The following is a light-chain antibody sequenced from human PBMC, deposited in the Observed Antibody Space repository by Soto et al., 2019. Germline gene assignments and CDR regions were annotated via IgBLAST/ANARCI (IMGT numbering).Light chain of an antibody. CDR1: SSDIGPYNH. Sequence: QSFLTQPASVSESPGQSITISCTGSSSDIGPYNHVSWYQQHPGKAPKLIIYGVSDRPSGVSNRFSGSKSGTTASLTISGLQAEDEADYYCSSYTSTDALYVLGTGTKVTVL. CDR2: GVS. J-gene: IGLJ1*01. CDR3: SSYTSTDALYV. V-gene: IGLV2-14*01.